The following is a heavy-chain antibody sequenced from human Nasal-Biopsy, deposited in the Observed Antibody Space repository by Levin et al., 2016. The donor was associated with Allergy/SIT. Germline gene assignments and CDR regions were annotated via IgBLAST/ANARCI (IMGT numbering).Heavy chain of an antibody. J-gene: IGHJ6*02. CDR2: INPNSGDT. V-gene: IGHV1-2*02. D-gene: IGHD5-18*01. Sequence: ASVKVSCKASGYTFSDYHMHWVRQAPGQGLEWMGWINPNSGDTDFAQKFQGRVTMTSDTSISTAYMELSRLTSDDTAVYYCARERKLSTQRWFCGMDVWGLGTTVTVSS. CDR3: ARERKLSTQRWFCGMDV. CDR1: GYTFSDYH.